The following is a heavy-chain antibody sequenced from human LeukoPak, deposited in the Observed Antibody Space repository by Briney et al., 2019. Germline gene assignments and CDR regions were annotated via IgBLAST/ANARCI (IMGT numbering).Heavy chain of an antibody. V-gene: IGHV1-18*01. Sequence: GASVKVSCKASGYTFTSYGISWVRQASGQGLEWMGWISAYNGNTNYAQKLQGRVTMTTDTSTSTAYMELRSLRSDDTAVYYCATRGPYYYDSSGYCCLVYWGQGTLVTVSS. CDR1: GYTFTSYG. CDR3: ATRGPYYYDSSGYCCLVY. J-gene: IGHJ4*02. D-gene: IGHD3-22*01. CDR2: ISAYNGNT.